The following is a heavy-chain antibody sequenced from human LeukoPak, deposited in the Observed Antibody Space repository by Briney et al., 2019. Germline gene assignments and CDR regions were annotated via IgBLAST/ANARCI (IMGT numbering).Heavy chain of an antibody. CDR3: ARLSSFYGMDV. Sequence: SETLSLTCTVSGGSNSSSSYYWGWIRQPPGKGLEWIGSIYYSGSTYYNPSLKSRVTISVDTSKNQFSLKLSSVTAADTAVYYCARLSSFYGMDVWGQETTVTVSS. D-gene: IGHD6-19*01. CDR2: IYYSGST. J-gene: IGHJ6*02. V-gene: IGHV4-39*01. CDR1: GGSNSSSSYY.